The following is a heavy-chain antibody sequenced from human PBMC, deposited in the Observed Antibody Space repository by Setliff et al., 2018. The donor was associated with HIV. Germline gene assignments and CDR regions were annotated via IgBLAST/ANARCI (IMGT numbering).Heavy chain of an antibody. V-gene: IGHV1-8*02. CDR2: MNPNSGNT. D-gene: IGHD2-15*01. CDR3: ARSLTGGAATRAFDI. J-gene: IGHJ3*02. CDR1: GYTFTSYD. Sequence: ASVKVSCKASGYTFTSYDINWVRQGTGQGLEWMGWMNPNSGNTGYAQKFQGRVTMTRNTSISTAYMELSSLRSEDTAVYYCARSLTGGAATRAFDIWGQGTMVTGSS.